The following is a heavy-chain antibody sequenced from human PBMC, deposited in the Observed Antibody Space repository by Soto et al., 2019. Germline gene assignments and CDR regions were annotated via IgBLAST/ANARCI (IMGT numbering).Heavy chain of an antibody. J-gene: IGHJ3*02. CDR2: IVPIFRTA. Sequence: QVQLVQSGAEVKKPGSSVKVACKVSGDTFSNYVINWVRQAHGQGLEWMGAIVPIFRTANYAQKFQGRVTITADEFTITDYMEVSCLRSDDTATYYCARETSAPGTFREDASDIWGQGTLVTVSS. CDR3: ARETSAPGTFREDASDI. V-gene: IGHV1-69*12. CDR1: GDTFSNYV. D-gene: IGHD6-13*01.